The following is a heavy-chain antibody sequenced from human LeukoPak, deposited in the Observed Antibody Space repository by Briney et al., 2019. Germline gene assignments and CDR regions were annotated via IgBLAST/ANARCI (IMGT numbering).Heavy chain of an antibody. CDR1: GFTFSNYA. CDR2: ISDSGVGT. V-gene: IGHV3-23*01. D-gene: IGHD1-1*01. J-gene: IGHJ4*02. CDR3: AKVVGTGTTPTDY. Sequence: GGSLRLSCAASGFTFSNYAMSWVRQAPGVGLEWVSGISDSGVGTYYADSVKGRFTISRDNSKNMVFLQMKSLRAEDTAVYYCAKVVGTGTTPTDYWGQGTLVTVSS.